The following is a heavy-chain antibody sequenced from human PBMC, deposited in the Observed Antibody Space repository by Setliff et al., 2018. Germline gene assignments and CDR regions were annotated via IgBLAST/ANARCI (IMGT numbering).Heavy chain of an antibody. CDR2: IKSAADGGTI. Sequence: GGSLRLSCLASGFSFSNTKMSWIRQAPGKGLEWVGRIKSAADGGTIEYAAAVNGRFTVSRDDSKNTLFLQMNSLKTEDTALYYCTTDWSRGDLAFDYWGQGTQVTVSS. V-gene: IGHV3-15*01. CDR3: TTDWSRGDLAFDY. J-gene: IGHJ4*02. D-gene: IGHD3-16*01. CDR1: GFSFSNTK.